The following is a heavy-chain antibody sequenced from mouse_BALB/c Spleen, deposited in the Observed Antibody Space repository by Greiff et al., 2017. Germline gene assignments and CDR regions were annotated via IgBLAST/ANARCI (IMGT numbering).Heavy chain of an antibody. CDR3: ARSKYGNLFAY. J-gene: IGHJ3*01. CDR2: IDPANGNT. Sequence: VQLQQSGAELVKPGASVKLSCTASGFNIKDTYMHWVKQRPEQGLEWIGRIDPANGNTKYDPKFQGKATITADTSSNTAYLQLSSLTPEDTAVYYCARSKYGNLFAYWGQGTLVTVSA. CDR1: GFNIKDTY. V-gene: IGHV14-3*02. D-gene: IGHD2-10*02.